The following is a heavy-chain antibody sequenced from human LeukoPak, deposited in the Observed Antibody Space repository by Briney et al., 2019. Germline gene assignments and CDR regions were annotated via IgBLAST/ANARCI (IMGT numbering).Heavy chain of an antibody. CDR3: ARHVRKRGIAVAGTPGWFDP. D-gene: IGHD6-19*01. J-gene: IGHJ5*02. V-gene: IGHV4-34*01. CDR1: GGSFSGYY. CDR2: INHSGST. Sequence: TSETLSLTCAVYGGSFSGYYWSWIRQPPGKGLEWIGEINHSGSTNYNPSLKSRVTISVDTSKNQFSLKLSSVTAADTAVYYCARHVRKRGIAVAGTPGWFDPWGQGTLVTVSS.